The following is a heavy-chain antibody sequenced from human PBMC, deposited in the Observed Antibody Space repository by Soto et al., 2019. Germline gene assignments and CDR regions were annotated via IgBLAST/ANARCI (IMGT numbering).Heavy chain of an antibody. CDR3: ARHRAVAGFDY. CDR2: IYYSGST. V-gene: IGHV4-39*01. Sequence: SETLSLTCDVFGDSVNSDNYYWTWIRQPPGEDLEWIGNIYYSGSTYYNPSLNSRVTLSIDTSKNHFSLKLTSVTAADTAMYYCARHRAVAGFDYWGQGTLVTVSS. J-gene: IGHJ4*02. CDR1: GDSVNSDNYY. D-gene: IGHD6-19*01.